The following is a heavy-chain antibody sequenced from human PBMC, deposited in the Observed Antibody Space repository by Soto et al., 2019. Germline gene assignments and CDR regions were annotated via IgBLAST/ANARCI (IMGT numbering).Heavy chain of an antibody. V-gene: IGHV4-59*06. J-gene: IGHJ6*02. CDR3: ARDYGSGSYYYYGMDV. D-gene: IGHD3-10*01. Sequence: SETLSLTCTVSGGSISSYYWSWIRQPPGKGLEWIGYFYYSGSTYYNPSLKSRVTISVDTSKNQFSLKLSSVTAADTAVYYCARDYGSGSYYYYGMDVWGQGTTVTVS. CDR2: FYYSGST. CDR1: GGSISSYY.